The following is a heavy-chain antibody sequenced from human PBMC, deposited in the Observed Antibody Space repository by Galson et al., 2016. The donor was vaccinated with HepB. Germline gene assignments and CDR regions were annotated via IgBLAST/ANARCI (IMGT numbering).Heavy chain of an antibody. V-gene: IGHV1-18*01. D-gene: IGHD3-22*01. CDR1: GYTFTNYG. CDR3: ARGNFYSDSSVYKYYFDY. Sequence: SCKASGYTFTNYGISWVRQAPGQGLEWMGWISAYNGDTSYAQKLQGRVTMTTDTSTSTAYMELRSLRSVDTAVYYCARGNFYSDSSVYKYYFDYWGQGTLVTVSS. J-gene: IGHJ4*02. CDR2: ISAYNGDT.